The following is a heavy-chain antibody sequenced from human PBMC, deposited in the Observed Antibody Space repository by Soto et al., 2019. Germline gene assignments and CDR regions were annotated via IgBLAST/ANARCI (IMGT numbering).Heavy chain of an antibody. D-gene: IGHD3-10*01. Sequence: GGSLIRSCAASGFTLSSYAMSWVRQAPGKGLEWVSSVGTGSTYYADSVKGRFTISRDNSKNTLYLQMNSLRAEDTAVYYCAKGKSDTMVRGVTYHYYGMDVWGQGTTVTVSS. CDR2: SVGTGST. J-gene: IGHJ6*02. V-gene: IGHV3-23*01. CDR3: AKGKSDTMVRGVTYHYYGMDV. CDR1: GFTLSSYA.